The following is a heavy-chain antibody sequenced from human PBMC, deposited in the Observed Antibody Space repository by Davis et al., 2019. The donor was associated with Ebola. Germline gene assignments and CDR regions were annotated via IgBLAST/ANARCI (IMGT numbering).Heavy chain of an antibody. Sequence: GGSLRLSCAASGFIFSSYVMSWVRQAPGKGLEWVSTLGLSADTYYADSVKGRFTISRDNSKNTLYLQMSSLRAEDTAVYYCARDLPGGDWYFDLWGRGTLVTVSS. CDR3: ARDLPGGDWYFDL. V-gene: IGHV3-23*01. CDR2: LGLSADT. CDR1: GFIFSSYV. D-gene: IGHD1-14*01. J-gene: IGHJ2*01.